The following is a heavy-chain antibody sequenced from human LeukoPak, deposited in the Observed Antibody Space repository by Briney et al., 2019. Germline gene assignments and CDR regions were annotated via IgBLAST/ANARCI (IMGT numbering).Heavy chain of an antibody. Sequence: GGSLRLSCAASGFAFSSYAMTWVRQAPGKGLEWVSVISSSGDSTYYADSVKGRFTISSDDSKNTAYLQMNSLKTEDTAVYYCTSRLWLQQRIYYYGMDVWGQGTTVTVSS. CDR3: TSRLWLQQRIYYYGMDV. J-gene: IGHJ6*02. CDR1: GFAFSSYA. CDR2: ISSSGDST. D-gene: IGHD5-24*01. V-gene: IGHV3-23*01.